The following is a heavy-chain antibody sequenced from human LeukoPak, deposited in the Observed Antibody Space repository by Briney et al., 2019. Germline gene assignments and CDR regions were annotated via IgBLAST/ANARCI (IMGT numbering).Heavy chain of an antibody. CDR2: ISSSGSYI. Sequence: PGGSLRLSCAASGFTFSTYDMNWVRQAPGKGLEWVSSISSSGSYIYYADSLKGRFAISRDNAKNSLYLQMNSLRAEDTAVYYCAKAGDMFYYMDVWGKGTTVTVSS. CDR3: AKAGDMFYYMDV. J-gene: IGHJ6*03. CDR1: GFTFSTYD. D-gene: IGHD2-15*01. V-gene: IGHV3-21*04.